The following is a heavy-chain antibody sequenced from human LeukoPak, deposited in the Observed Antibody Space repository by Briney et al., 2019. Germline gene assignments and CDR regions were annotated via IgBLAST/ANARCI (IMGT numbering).Heavy chain of an antibody. CDR3: ANLGLGDY. CDR1: GGSISSYY. Sequence: SETLSLTCTVSGGSISSYYWSWIRHPPGKGLEWIGYIYYSGSTNYNPSLKSRVTISVDPSKNQFSLKLSSVTAADTAVYYCANLGLGDYWGQGTLVTVSS. D-gene: IGHD7-27*01. V-gene: IGHV4-59*01. J-gene: IGHJ4*02. CDR2: IYYSGST.